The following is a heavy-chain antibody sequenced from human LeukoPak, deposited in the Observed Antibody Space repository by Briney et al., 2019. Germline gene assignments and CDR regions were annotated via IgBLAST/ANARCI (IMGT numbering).Heavy chain of an antibody. CDR3: ARGHSNYGDYFDY. V-gene: IGHV3-30*04. D-gene: IGHD4-11*01. Sequence: GGSLRLSCAASGFTFSSYAMHWVRQAPGKGLEWVTVISYDGTNKYYADSVKGRFTISRDSSKNTLYLQMNSLRVEDTAVYYCARGHSNYGDYFDYWGQGTLVTVSS. CDR2: ISYDGTNK. J-gene: IGHJ4*02. CDR1: GFTFSSYA.